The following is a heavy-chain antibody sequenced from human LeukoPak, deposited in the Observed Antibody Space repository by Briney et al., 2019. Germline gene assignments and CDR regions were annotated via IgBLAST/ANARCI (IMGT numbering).Heavy chain of an antibody. CDR1: GYSFTTFA. D-gene: IGHD5-18*01. J-gene: IGHJ4*02. CDR3: ARSSWIQQSSDF. Sequence: VASVKVSCKASGYSFTTFAMNWVRQAPGQGLEWMGWINTNTGNPTYAQDFTGRFVFSLDTSVTTTFLEISSLKAEDTATYYCARSSWIQQSSDFWGQGTLVTVSS. CDR2: INTNTGNP. V-gene: IGHV7-4-1*02.